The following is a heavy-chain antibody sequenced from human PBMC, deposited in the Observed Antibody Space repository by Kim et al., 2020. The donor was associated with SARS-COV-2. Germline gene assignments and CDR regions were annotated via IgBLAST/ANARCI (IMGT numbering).Heavy chain of an antibody. V-gene: IGHV1-2*06. CDR3: ARDRNTIFGVVIIDYYGMDV. Sequence: ASVKVSCKASGYTFTGYYMYWVRQAPGQGLEWMGRINPNSGGTNYAQKFQGRVTMTRDTSISTAYMELSRLRSDDTAVYYCARDRNTIFGVVIIDYYGMDVWGQGTTVTVSS. CDR2: INPNSGGT. CDR1: GYTFTGYY. J-gene: IGHJ6*02. D-gene: IGHD3-3*01.